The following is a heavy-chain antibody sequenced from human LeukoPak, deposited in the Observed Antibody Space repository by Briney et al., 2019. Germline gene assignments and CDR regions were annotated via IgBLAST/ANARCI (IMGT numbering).Heavy chain of an antibody. CDR2: INPNSGGT. D-gene: IGHD3-22*01. Sequence: ASVKVSCKASGYTFTGYYMHWVRQAPGQGLEWMGWINPNSGGTNYAQKFQGRVTMTRDTSISTAYMELSRLRSDDTAVYYCARPPNYYDSSGYYANFDYWGQGTLVTVSS. CDR1: GYTFTGYY. J-gene: IGHJ4*02. V-gene: IGHV1-2*02. CDR3: ARPPNYYDSSGYYANFDY.